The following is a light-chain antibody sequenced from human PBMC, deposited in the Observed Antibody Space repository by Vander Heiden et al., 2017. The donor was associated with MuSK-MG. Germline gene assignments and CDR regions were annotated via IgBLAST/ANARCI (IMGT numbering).Light chain of an antibody. Sequence: SVLTQPPSFSVSPRHMVTISCTGGSSNIVAGYDLHWYQQLPGTAPKLLIFGNSNRPSGVPDRFSGSKSGTSASPATTGLQAEDEADDYCQSSDSSLSGLVFGTGTKVTVL. CDR3: QSSDSSLSGLV. J-gene: IGLJ1*01. CDR1: SSNIVAGYD. CDR2: GNS. V-gene: IGLV1-40*01.